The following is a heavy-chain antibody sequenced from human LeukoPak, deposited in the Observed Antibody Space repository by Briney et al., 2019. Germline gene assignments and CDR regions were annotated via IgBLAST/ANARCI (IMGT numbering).Heavy chain of an antibody. Sequence: GESLQLSCKCSGYSFTNYWIGWVRPMPGKGLEWMGIIYPGDSDTRYSPSFQGQVTISADKSISTAYLQWSSLKASDTAIYYCARSGGYCSSTSCYAFDYWGQGTLVTVSS. D-gene: IGHD2-2*03. V-gene: IGHV5-51*01. J-gene: IGHJ4*02. CDR1: GYSFTNYW. CDR3: ARSGGYCSSTSCYAFDY. CDR2: IYPGDSDT.